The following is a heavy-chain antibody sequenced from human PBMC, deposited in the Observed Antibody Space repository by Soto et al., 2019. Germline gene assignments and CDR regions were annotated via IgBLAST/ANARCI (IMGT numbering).Heavy chain of an antibody. V-gene: IGHV1-46*01. J-gene: IGHJ5*02. CDR1: GFTFTNYY. CDR3: ARAPPYDGWFDP. CDR2: LNPTDGTT. Sequence: QVQLVQSGTEVKKPGASMKISCKASGFTFTNYYMHWVRQAPGQGLEWMGILNPTDGTTTYADKFRGRVTMTIDTSTSTVYLELSSLTSEATAVFYCARAPPYDGWFDPWGQGTLVIVSS. D-gene: IGHD5-12*01.